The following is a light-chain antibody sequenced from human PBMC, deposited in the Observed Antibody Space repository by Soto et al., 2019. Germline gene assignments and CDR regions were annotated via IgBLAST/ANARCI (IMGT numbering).Light chain of an antibody. CDR2: DAS. Sequence: EIVLTQSPATLSLSPGDRATLSCRASQSVSSYLAWYQQKPGQAPRLLIYDASNRATGIPARFSGSGDGTDFTLTINSLEPEDFAFYYCQQRSNWPSTFGGGTAVEIK. CDR3: QQRSNWPST. CDR1: QSVSSY. J-gene: IGKJ4*02. V-gene: IGKV3-11*01.